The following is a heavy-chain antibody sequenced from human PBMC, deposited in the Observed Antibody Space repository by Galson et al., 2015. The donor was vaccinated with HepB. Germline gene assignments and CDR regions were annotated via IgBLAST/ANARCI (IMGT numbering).Heavy chain of an antibody. CDR3: ANIGITGSRQGAFDI. V-gene: IGHV3-30*18. CDR1: GFTFSSYG. D-gene: IGHD1-20*01. Sequence: SLRLSCAASGFTFSSYGMHWVRQAPGKGLEWVAVISYDGSNKYYADSVKGRFTISRDNSKNTLYLQMNSLRAEDTAVYYCANIGITGSRQGAFDIWGQGTMVTVSS. J-gene: IGHJ3*02. CDR2: ISYDGSNK.